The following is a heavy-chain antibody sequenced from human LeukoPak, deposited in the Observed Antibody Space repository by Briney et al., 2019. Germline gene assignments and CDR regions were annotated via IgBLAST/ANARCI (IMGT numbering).Heavy chain of an antibody. CDR1: GFTFSSHI. D-gene: IGHD3-10*01. CDR3: ARDEGTY. CDR2: IQQDGTEK. Sequence: GGSLRLSCVGSGFTFSSHIMTWVRQAPGKGLEWVASIQQDGTEKNYADSVKGRFAISRDNARNSLYLQMNTLRVEDTAVYYCARDEGTYWGHGTLVTVSS. V-gene: IGHV3-7*01. J-gene: IGHJ4*01.